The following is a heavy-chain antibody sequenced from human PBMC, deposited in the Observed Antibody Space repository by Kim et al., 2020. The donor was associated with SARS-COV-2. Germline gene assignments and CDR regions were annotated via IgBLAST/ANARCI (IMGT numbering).Heavy chain of an antibody. V-gene: IGHV3-30*18. CDR2: TSYDGGNI. Sequence: GGSLRLSCAASGFSFSTYGMHWVRQAPGKGLEWVALTSYDGGNIYHADSVRGRFTVSRDNSKNTVYLQMNSLRDDDTAVYFCAKALDYNYESSLDYWGQGXXVT. J-gene: IGHJ4*02. CDR3: AKALDYNYESSLDY. CDR1: GFSFSTYG. D-gene: IGHD3-22*01.